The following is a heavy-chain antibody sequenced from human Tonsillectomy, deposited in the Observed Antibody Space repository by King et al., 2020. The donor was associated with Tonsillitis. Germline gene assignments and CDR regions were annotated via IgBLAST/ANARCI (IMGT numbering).Heavy chain of an antibody. D-gene: IGHD6-19*01. CDR3: ARERLYSSGWGIDY. CDR1: GFSFSSNG. Sequence: HVQLVESGGGVVQPGRSLSLSCAASGFSFSSNGMHWVRQAPGKGLEWVAVISFDGSNKNYADSVKGRFTISRDNSNNTLFLHMNSLRAEDTAVYYCARERLYSSGWGIDYWGQGALLSVSS. J-gene: IGHJ4*02. CDR2: ISFDGSNK. V-gene: IGHV3-33*05.